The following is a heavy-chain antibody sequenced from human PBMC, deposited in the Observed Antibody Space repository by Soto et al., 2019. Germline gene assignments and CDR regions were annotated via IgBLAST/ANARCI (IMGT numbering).Heavy chain of an antibody. V-gene: IGHV4-61*01. Sequence: SATLSLTCTVSGGSVISRSYYWTWVRQPPGKGLEWIGYMYYNGNTNYNPSLKSRVTISVDTSKNQFSLNLSSVTAADTAVYYCAIGYGPPDYWGQGTLVTVSS. D-gene: IGHD3-10*01. CDR3: AIGYGPPDY. CDR2: MYYNGNT. J-gene: IGHJ4*02. CDR1: GGSVISRSYY.